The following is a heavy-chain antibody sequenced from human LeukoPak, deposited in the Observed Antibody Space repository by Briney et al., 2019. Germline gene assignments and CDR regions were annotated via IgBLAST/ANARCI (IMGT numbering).Heavy chain of an antibody. CDR2: ISAYNGNT. Sequence: ASVKVSCKASGYTFTSYGISWVRQAPGQGLEWMGWISAYNGNTNYAQKLQGRVTMTTDTSTSTAYMELRSLRSDDTAVYYCARVGYYDSSGYHNWFDPWGQGTLVTVSS. V-gene: IGHV1-18*01. D-gene: IGHD3-22*01. J-gene: IGHJ5*02. CDR1: GYTFTSYG. CDR3: ARVGYYDSSGYHNWFDP.